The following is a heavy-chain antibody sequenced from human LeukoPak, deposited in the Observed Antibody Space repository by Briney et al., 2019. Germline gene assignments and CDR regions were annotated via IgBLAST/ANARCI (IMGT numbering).Heavy chain of an antibody. CDR3: ARDQERGFDP. V-gene: IGHV3-7*04. CDR1: GFSFSNSW. D-gene: IGHD5-24*01. J-gene: IGHJ5*02. CDR2: IKQDGSQK. Sequence: PAGSLRLSCAASGFSFSNSWMSWVRQGPGKGLEWVANIKQDGSQKYYVDSVKGRFTISRDNAKNSLYLQMNSLRAEDTAVYYCARDQERGFDPWGQGTPVTVSS.